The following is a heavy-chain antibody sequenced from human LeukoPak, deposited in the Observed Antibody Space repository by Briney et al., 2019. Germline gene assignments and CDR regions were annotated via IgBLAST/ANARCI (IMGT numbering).Heavy chain of an antibody. D-gene: IGHD3-10*01. Sequence: GGSLRLSCTVSGFTVSSNSMSWARQAPGKGLEWVSYISSSGNTTYYADSVKGRFTISRDNAKDSLYLQMDSLRADDTAVYYCARNFRRGGMIWGQGTLVTVSS. V-gene: IGHV3-48*04. CDR3: ARNFRRGGMI. CDR1: GFTVSSNS. CDR2: ISSSGNTT. J-gene: IGHJ4*02.